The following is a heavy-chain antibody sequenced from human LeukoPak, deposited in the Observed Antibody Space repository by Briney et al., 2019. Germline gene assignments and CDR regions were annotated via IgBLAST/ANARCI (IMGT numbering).Heavy chain of an antibody. CDR3: ARGSSGISSSWSHFDY. CDR2: ISAYNGNT. CDR1: GYTFTSYG. Sequence: ASVKVSCKASGYTFTSYGISWVRQAPGQGLEWMGWISAYNGNTNYAQKLQGRVTMTTDTSTSTAYMELRSLRSDDTAVYYCARGSSGISSSWSHFDYWGQGTLVTVSS. D-gene: IGHD6-13*01. V-gene: IGHV1-18*01. J-gene: IGHJ4*02.